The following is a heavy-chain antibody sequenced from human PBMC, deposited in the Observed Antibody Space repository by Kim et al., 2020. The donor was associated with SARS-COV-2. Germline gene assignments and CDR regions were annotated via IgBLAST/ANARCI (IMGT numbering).Heavy chain of an antibody. V-gene: IGHV3-49*03. D-gene: IGHD6-13*01. CDR3: TRDRIVAAGPVGDY. Sequence: GGSLRLSCTASGFTFGDYAMSWFRQAPGKGLEWVGFIRSKAYGGTTEYAASVKGRFTISRDDSKSIAYLQMNSLKTEDTAVYYCTRDRIVAAGPVGDYWGQGTLVTVSS. J-gene: IGHJ4*02. CDR1: GFTFGDYA. CDR2: IRSKAYGGTT.